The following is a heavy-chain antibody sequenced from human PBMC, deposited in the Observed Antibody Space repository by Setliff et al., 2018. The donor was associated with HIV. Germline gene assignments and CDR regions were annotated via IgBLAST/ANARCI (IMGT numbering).Heavy chain of an antibody. CDR3: TRDKGYAFDI. D-gene: IGHD5-18*01. Sequence: GSLRLSCTASGFTFGDYAMSWVRQAPGKGLEWVGFIRSKAYGGTTEYAASAKDRFTVSRDDSKSIAYLQINSLKTEDTAVYYCTRDKGYAFDIWGQGTMVTVSS. CDR2: IRSKAYGGTT. V-gene: IGHV3-49*04. CDR1: GFTFGDYA. J-gene: IGHJ3*02.